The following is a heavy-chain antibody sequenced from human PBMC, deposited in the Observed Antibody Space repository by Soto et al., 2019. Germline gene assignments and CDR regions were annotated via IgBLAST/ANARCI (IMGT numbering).Heavy chain of an antibody. Sequence: NPSETLSLTCTVSGGSISSGGYYWSWIRQHPGKGLEWIGYIYYSGSTYYNPSLKSRVTISVDTSKNQFSLKLSSVTAADTAVYYCARETVDTAMVTGLDYYYYYGMDVWGQGTTVTVSS. CDR1: GGSISSGGYY. CDR2: IYYSGST. V-gene: IGHV4-31*03. CDR3: ARETVDTAMVTGLDYYYYYGMDV. J-gene: IGHJ6*02. D-gene: IGHD5-18*01.